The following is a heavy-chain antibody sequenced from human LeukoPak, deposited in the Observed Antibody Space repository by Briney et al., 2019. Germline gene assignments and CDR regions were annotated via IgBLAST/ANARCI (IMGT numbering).Heavy chain of an antibody. V-gene: IGHV3-74*01. CDR1: GFTFRSHW. J-gene: IGHJ4*02. D-gene: IGHD2-15*01. Sequence: PGGSLRLSCAASGFTFRSHWMHWVRQVPGNGLGWVSHISTDGTTTNYADSVKGRFTISRDNAKDTLYLQMHSLRVDDTAVYYCARSLGYSSGGWGQGTLVTVSS. CDR3: ARSLGYSSGG. CDR2: ISTDGTTT.